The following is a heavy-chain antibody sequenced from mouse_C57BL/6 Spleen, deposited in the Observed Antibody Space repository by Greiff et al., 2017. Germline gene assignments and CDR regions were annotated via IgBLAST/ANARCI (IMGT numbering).Heavy chain of an antibody. CDR2: IYPGSGKT. CDR3: AREENYDPFAY. V-gene: IGHV1-84*01. Sequence: VQLQQSGPELVKPGASVKISCKASGYTFTDYYINWVKQRPGQGLEWLGWIYPGSGKTKYNEKFKGKATLTVDTSSSTAYMQLSSLTSEDSAVYFWAREENYDPFAYWGQGTLVTVSA. J-gene: IGHJ3*01. D-gene: IGHD2-4*01. CDR1: GYTFTDYY.